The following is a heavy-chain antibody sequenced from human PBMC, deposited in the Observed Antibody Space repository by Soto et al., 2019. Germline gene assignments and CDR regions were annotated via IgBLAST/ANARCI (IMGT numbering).Heavy chain of an antibody. CDR3: AKDLSETIGVLQWGSPRTHLGGMDV. CDR1: GFTFSTYA. Sequence: GGSLRLSCAASGFTFSTYAMSWVRQAPGKGLEWVSSISANGGSTYYADSVKGRFTISRDSSKKMLFLLMDSLRAEDTAVYYCAKDLSETIGVLQWGSPRTHLGGMDVWGQGTTVTVSS. V-gene: IGHV3-23*01. J-gene: IGHJ6*02. D-gene: IGHD6-19*01. CDR2: ISANGGST.